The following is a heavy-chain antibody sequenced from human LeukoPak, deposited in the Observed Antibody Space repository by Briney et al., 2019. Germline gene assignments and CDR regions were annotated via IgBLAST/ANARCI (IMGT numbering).Heavy chain of an antibody. D-gene: IGHD5-18*01. J-gene: IGHJ4*02. CDR3: AKEGGGGYMRDYFDY. CDR1: GFTFSSYG. V-gene: IGHV3-30*02. Sequence: PGGSLRLSCAASGFTFSSYGMHWVRQAPGKGLEWVAFIRYDGSNKYYADSVKGRFTISRDNSKNTLYLQMNSLRAEDTAVYYCAKEGGGGYMRDYFDYWGQGTLVTVSS. CDR2: IRYDGSNK.